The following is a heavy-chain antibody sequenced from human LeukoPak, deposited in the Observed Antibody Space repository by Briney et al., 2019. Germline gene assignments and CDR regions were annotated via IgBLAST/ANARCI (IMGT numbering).Heavy chain of an antibody. CDR2: ISSGGST. J-gene: IGHJ4*02. V-gene: IGHV3-48*03. CDR1: GFSFSSSQ. Sequence: PGGSLRLSCAASGFSFSSSQMNWVRQAPGKGPEWVSHISSGGSTYYADSVKGRFTISRDNAKNSLYLQMNSLRAEDTAVYYCARVRLDGSGSYYNTILGESFDYWGQGTLVTVSS. CDR3: ARVRLDGSGSYYNTILGESFDY. D-gene: IGHD3-10*01.